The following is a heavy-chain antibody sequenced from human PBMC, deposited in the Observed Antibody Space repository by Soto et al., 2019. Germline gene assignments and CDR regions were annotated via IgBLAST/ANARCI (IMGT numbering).Heavy chain of an antibody. V-gene: IGHV1-69*13. CDR1: GGTFSSYA. J-gene: IGHJ5*02. CDR2: IIPIFGTA. CDR3: ARSYCSSTSCYILAVGVWFDP. Sequence: SVKVSCKASGGTFSSYAISWVRQAPGQGLEWMGGIIPIFGTANYAQKFQGRVTITADESTSTAYMELSSLRSEDTAVYYCARSYCSSTSCYILAVGVWFDPWGQGTLVT. D-gene: IGHD2-2*02.